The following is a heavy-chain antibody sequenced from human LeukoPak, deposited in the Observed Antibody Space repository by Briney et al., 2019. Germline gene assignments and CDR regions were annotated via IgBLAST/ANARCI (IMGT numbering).Heavy chain of an antibody. CDR1: GGSISSGDYY. V-gene: IGHV4-30-4*08. J-gene: IGHJ4*02. D-gene: IGHD3-22*01. CDR3: ARQKTYYYDSSGWY. CDR2: IYYSGST. Sequence: SETLSLTCTVSGGSISSGDYYWSWIRQPPGKGLEWIGYIYYSGSTYYNPSLKSRVTISVDTSKNQFSLKLSSVTAADTAVYYCARQKTYYYDSSGWYWGQGTLVTVPS.